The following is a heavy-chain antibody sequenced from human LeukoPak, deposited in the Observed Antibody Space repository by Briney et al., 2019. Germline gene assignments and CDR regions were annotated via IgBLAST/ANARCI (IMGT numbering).Heavy chain of an antibody. CDR2: IYYSGNT. CDR3: ARSTGSTMFIDY. CDR1: GGSISPYY. V-gene: IGHV4-59*01. J-gene: IGHJ4*02. Sequence: SETLSLTCTVSGGSISPYYWSWIRQPPGKGLEWLGYIYYSGNTEYKPSLKSRVAMSVDTSKNQFSLRLSSVTAADTAVYCCARSTGSTMFIDYWGQGTLVTVSS. D-gene: IGHD3-10*02.